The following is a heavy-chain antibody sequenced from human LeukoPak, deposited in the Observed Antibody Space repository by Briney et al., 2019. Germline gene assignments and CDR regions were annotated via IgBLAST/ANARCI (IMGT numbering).Heavy chain of an antibody. D-gene: IGHD3-16*01. CDR2: INHSGST. V-gene: IGHV4-34*01. J-gene: IGHJ4*02. CDR1: GGSFSGYY. Sequence: KSSETLSLTCAVYGGSFSGYYWSWIRQPPGKGLEWIGEINHSGSTNYNPSLKSRVTISVDTSKNQFSLKLSSVTAADTAVYYCARGAPLSKGGAAPPVDYWGQGTLVTVSS. CDR3: ARGAPLSKGGAAPPVDY.